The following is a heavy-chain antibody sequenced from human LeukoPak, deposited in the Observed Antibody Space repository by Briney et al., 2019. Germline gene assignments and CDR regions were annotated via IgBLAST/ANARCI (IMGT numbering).Heavy chain of an antibody. J-gene: IGHJ4*02. Sequence: PGGSLRLSCAASGFTFSSYSMDWVRQAPGKGLEWVSFISSSSGSIYYADSVKGRITISRDNAKNSLYLQMNGLRAEDTAVYYCARSIVPDGTSPFDYWGQGILVTVSS. CDR2: ISSSSGSI. CDR3: ARSIVPDGTSPFDY. CDR1: GFTFSSYS. V-gene: IGHV3-48*04. D-gene: IGHD6-13*01.